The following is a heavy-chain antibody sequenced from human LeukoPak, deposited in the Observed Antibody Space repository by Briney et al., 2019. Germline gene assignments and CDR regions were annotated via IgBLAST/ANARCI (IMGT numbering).Heavy chain of an antibody. V-gene: IGHV4-38-2*01. CDR1: GYSISSGYY. CDR3: ARHYCSSTSCYAGDSDYYYGMDV. CDR2: IYHSGST. D-gene: IGHD2-2*01. J-gene: IGHJ6*04. Sequence: SETLSLTCAVSGYSISSGYYWGWIRQPPGKGLEWIGSIYHSGSTYYNPSLKSRVTISVDTSKNQFSLKLSSVTVADTAVYYCARHYCSSTSCYAGDSDYYYGMDVWGKGTTVTVSS.